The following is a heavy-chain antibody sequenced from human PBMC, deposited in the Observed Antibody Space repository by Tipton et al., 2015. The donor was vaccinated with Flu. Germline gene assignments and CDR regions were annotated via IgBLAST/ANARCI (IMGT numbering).Heavy chain of an antibody. CDR1: GFTVSSNY. J-gene: IGHJ4*02. CDR3: ARDAPYCGGDCYSDY. Sequence: SLRLSCAASGFTVSSNYMSWVRQAPGKGLEWVSVIYSGGSTYYADSVKGRFTISRDNSKNTLYLQMNSLRAEDTAVYYCARDAPYCGGDCYSDYWGQGTLVTVSS. CDR2: IYSGGST. D-gene: IGHD2-21*02. V-gene: IGHV3-53*01.